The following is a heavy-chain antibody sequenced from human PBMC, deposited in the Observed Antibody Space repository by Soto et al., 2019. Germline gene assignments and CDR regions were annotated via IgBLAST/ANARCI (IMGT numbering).Heavy chain of an antibody. D-gene: IGHD4-17*01. V-gene: IGHV1-3*01. Sequence: QVQLVQSGAEVKKPGASVKVSCKASGYTFTSYAMHWVRQAPGQRLEWMGWINAGNGNTKYSQKFQGSVTITRDTSASTADMELSSLRSEDTAVYYCARDLNTVTTFNYYYGRDVWGQGTTVTVSS. CDR2: INAGNGNT. CDR3: ARDLNTVTTFNYYYGRDV. J-gene: IGHJ6*02. CDR1: GYTFTSYA.